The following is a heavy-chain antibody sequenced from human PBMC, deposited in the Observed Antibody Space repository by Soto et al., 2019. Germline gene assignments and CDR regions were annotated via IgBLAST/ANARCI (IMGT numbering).Heavy chain of an antibody. CDR3: ARDRQSENKYCSGGSCPQDAFDI. Sequence: QGQLVQSGAEVKKPGASVKVSCKASGYTFTGYYMHWVRQAPGQGLEWMGWINPNSGGTNYAQKFQGWVTMTSDMSIRTADTELSSRRSDDTAVYYCARDRQSENKYCSGGSCPQDAFDIWGQGTMGTVSS. CDR1: GYTFTGYY. D-gene: IGHD2-15*01. J-gene: IGHJ3*02. V-gene: IGHV1-2*04. CDR2: INPNSGGT.